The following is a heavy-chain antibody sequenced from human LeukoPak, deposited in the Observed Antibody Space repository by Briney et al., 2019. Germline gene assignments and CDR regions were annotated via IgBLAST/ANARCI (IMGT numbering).Heavy chain of an antibody. CDR1: RFTFSSYS. J-gene: IGHJ4*02. Sequence: PGGSLRLSCAASRFTFSSYSMNWVRQAPGKGLEWVSSISSSSSYIYYADSVKGRFAISRDNSKNTLDLQMNSLRAEDTAVYYCARRKRYSDTSGYYPFDSWGQGTLVTVSS. CDR2: ISSSSSYI. D-gene: IGHD3-22*01. CDR3: ARRKRYSDTSGYYPFDS. V-gene: IGHV3-21*04.